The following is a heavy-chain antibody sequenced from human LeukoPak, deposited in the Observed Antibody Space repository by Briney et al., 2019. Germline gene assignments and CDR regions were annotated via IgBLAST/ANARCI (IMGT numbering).Heavy chain of an antibody. CDR2: INPSGGST. CDR1: GYTFTSYY. CDR3: ARVVTIQLCLGGFEVFDY. J-gene: IGHJ4*02. Sequence: GASVKVSCKASGYTFTSYYMHWVRQAPGQGLEWMGIINPSGGSTSYAQKFQGRVTMTRDTSTSTVYMELSSLRSEDTAVYYCARVVTIQLCLGGFEVFDYGGRETLVTVPS. D-gene: IGHD5-18*01. V-gene: IGHV1-46*01.